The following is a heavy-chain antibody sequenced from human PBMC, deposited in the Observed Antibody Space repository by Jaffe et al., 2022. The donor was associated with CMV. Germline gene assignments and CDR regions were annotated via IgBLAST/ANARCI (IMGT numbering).Heavy chain of an antibody. V-gene: IGHV4-39*01. Sequence: QLQLQESGPGLVKPSETLSLTCTVSGGSISSSSYYWGWIRQPPGKGLEWIGSIYYSGSTYYNPSLKSRVTISVDTSKNQFSLKLSSVTAADTAVYYCARLKVDGDYDFHYGMDVWGQGTTVTVSS. CDR3: ARLKVDGDYDFHYGMDV. CDR1: GGSISSSSYY. J-gene: IGHJ6*02. CDR2: IYYSGST. D-gene: IGHD4-17*01.